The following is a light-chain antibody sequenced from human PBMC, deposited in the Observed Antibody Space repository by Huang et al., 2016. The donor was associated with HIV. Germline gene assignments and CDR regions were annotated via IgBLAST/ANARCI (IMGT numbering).Light chain of an antibody. J-gene: IGKJ4*01. Sequence: EIVMTQSPATLSVSPGERATLSCRASQRVSSNLAWYQQKPGQALRLLIYGASTRATGIPARFSGSGSGTEFTLAISSLQSEDFAVYYWQQYNNWPPLTFGGGTKVEIK. V-gene: IGKV3-15*01. CDR3: QQYNNWPPLT. CDR2: GAS. CDR1: QRVSSN.